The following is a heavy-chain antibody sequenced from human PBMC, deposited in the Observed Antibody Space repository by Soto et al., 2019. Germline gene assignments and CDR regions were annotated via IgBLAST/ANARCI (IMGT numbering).Heavy chain of an antibody. V-gene: IGHV3-48*03. CDR1: GFTFSSYE. Sequence: EVQLVESGGGLVQPGGSPRLSCAASGFTFSSYEMNWVRQAPGKGLEWVAYISSSGTTIYYADSVKGRFTMSRDNAKDSLYLQMNSLRAEDTAVYYCARGDYGGNEDYFDLWGRGTLVTVSS. D-gene: IGHD4-17*01. CDR3: ARGDYGGNEDYFDL. J-gene: IGHJ2*01. CDR2: ISSSGTTI.